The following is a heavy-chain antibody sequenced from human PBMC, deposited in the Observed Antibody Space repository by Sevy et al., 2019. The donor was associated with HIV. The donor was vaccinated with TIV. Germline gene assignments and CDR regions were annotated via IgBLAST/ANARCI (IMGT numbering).Heavy chain of an antibody. Sequence: SETLSLTCTVSGGSVSSDNYYWSWIRQPPGKGLEWIGNIYYSGSTNYNPSLKGRVTISVDTSKNQFSLKLSSVTAADTAVYYCARDHSRSYYDSWFDPWGQGTLVTVSS. D-gene: IGHD1-26*01. CDR2: IYYSGST. J-gene: IGHJ5*02. CDR3: ARDHSRSYYDSWFDP. CDR1: GGSVSSDNYY. V-gene: IGHV4-61*01.